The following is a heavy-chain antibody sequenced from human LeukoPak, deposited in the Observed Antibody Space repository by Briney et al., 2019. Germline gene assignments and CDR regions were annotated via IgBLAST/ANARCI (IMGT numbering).Heavy chain of an antibody. CDR3: AAAGDYYYYYGIDV. V-gene: IGHV1-8*01. D-gene: IGHD4-17*01. Sequence: ASVTVSCKASGYTFTSYDINWVRQATGQGLEWMGWMNPNSGNTGYAQKFQGRVTMTRNTSISTAYMELSSLRSEDTAVYYCAAAGDYYYYYGIDVWGQGTTVTVSS. J-gene: IGHJ6*02. CDR2: MNPNSGNT. CDR1: GYTFTSYD.